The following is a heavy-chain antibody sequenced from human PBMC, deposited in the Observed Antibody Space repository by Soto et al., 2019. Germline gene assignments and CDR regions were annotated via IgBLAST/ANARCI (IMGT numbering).Heavy chain of an antibody. CDR1: GYTFSRYG. V-gene: IGHV1-18*04. CDR3: ARDEGDTCLGSMWYYNDY. D-gene: IGHD2-15*01. Sequence: QVQLVQSGSEGKEPGASVKVSCKASGYTFSRYGISWVRQAPGQGLEWLAWSSANNHDTNYVKKHECRVILAKVRYTSAAYRQLRSRTSDDTAVYYCARDEGDTCLGSMWYYNDYWRQGTTVT. CDR2: SSANNHDT. J-gene: IGHJ4*02.